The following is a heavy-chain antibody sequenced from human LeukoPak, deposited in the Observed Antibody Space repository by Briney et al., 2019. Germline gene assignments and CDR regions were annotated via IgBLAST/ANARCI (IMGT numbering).Heavy chain of an antibody. Sequence: GGSLRLSCAASGFTFDDYGMSWVRQAPGKGLEWVSGINWNGGSTGYADSVKGRFTISRDNAKNSLYLQMNSLRAEDTALYYCARALGGYSGGRYFDYWGQGTLVTVSS. CDR1: GFTFDDYG. V-gene: IGHV3-20*04. J-gene: IGHJ4*02. D-gene: IGHD1-26*01. CDR3: ARALGGYSGGRYFDY. CDR2: INWNGGST.